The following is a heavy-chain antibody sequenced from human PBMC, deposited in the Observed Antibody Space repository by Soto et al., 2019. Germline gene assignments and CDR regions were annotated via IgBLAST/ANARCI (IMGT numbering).Heavy chain of an antibody. Sequence: EVKLVESGGDLVKPGGSLRLSCAASGFIFSHACFHWVRQPPGKGLELVGRVKNNGGATDYAPSVKGRFTISRDDSKDMVYLQMSSLRTEDTAIYYCAADLGPAYDSNNWFDPWGQGTLVTVSS. V-gene: IGHV3-15*07. CDR2: VKNNGGAT. CDR1: GFIFSHAC. CDR3: AADLGPAYDSNNWFDP. D-gene: IGHD2-21*01. J-gene: IGHJ5*02.